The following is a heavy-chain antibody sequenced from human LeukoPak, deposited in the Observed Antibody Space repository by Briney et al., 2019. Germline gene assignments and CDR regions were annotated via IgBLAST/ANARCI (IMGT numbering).Heavy chain of an antibody. J-gene: IGHJ4*02. CDR3: AKDFRIGYSAHFDY. CDR1: GFTVTSTY. V-gene: IGHV3-53*01. CDR2: IYGDGAT. D-gene: IGHD2-21*01. Sequence: PGGSLRLSCVASGFTVTSTYMSWVRQAPAKGPEWVSVIYGDGATYYADSVKGRFSISSDNSKNTLYLQMDSLRGEDTAVYYCAKDFRIGYSAHFDYWGQGALVTVSS.